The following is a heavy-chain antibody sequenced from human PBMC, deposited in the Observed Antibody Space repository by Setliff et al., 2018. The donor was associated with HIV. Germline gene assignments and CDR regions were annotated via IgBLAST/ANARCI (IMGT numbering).Heavy chain of an antibody. V-gene: IGHV1-69*06. J-gene: IGHJ6*02. Sequence: GASVKVSCKASGGTFSSYAISWVRQAPGQGLEWMGRIIPIFDAVNYAQKFQARITINADKSTNTAYMELSGLRSEDTAVYYCASSAVAGSTPVLIYYYYGMDVWGQGTAVTVSS. D-gene: IGHD6-19*01. CDR1: GGTFSSYA. CDR2: IIPIFDAV. CDR3: ASSAVAGSTPVLIYYYYGMDV.